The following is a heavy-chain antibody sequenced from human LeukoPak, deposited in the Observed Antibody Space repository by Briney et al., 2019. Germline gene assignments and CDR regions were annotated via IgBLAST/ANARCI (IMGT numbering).Heavy chain of an antibody. CDR1: GGSISGTGYY. CDR2: IYYSGST. Sequence: PSETLSLTCTVSGGSISGTGYYWGWIRQPPGKGLEWIGYIYYSGSTNYNPSLKSRVTISVDTSKNQFSLKLSSVTAADTAVYYCARGYSSGYPPDYWGQGTLVTVSS. CDR3: ARGYSSGYPPDY. V-gene: IGHV4-61*08. D-gene: IGHD6-19*01. J-gene: IGHJ4*02.